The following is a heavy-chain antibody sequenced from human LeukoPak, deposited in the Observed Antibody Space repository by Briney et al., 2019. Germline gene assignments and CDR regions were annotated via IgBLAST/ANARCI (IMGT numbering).Heavy chain of an antibody. CDR3: AKASYYDFWSGYYGIDY. Sequence: PGGSLRLSCAASGFTFSSYGMHWVRQAPGKGLEWVAVISYDGSNKYYADSVKGRFTISRDNSKNTLYLQMNSLRAEDTAAYYCAKASYYDFWSGYYGIDYWGQGTLVTVSS. CDR2: ISYDGSNK. V-gene: IGHV3-30*18. CDR1: GFTFSSYG. J-gene: IGHJ4*02. D-gene: IGHD3-3*01.